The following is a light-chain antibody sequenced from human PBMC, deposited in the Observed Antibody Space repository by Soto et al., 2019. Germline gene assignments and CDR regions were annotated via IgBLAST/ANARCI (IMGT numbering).Light chain of an antibody. J-gene: IGKJ2*01. CDR1: QSINNN. CDR3: QQYNNRPPDT. Sequence: EIVMTQSPATLSVSPGKRATLSCRASQSINNNLAWYQQKPGQAPRLLVYGASTRAAGIPARFSGSGSGTEFSLTISSLQSEDFAVYYCQQYNNRPPDTFGQGTKLEIK. CDR2: GAS. V-gene: IGKV3-15*01.